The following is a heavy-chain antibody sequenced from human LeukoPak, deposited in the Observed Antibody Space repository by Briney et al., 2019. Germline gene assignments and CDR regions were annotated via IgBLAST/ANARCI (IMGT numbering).Heavy chain of an antibody. CDR2: ISSNGGST. CDR3: ARDAGYYYDSSGYYDY. Sequence: GGSLRLSCAASGFTFSSYAMHWVRQAPGKGLEYVSAISSNGGSTYYANSVKGRFTISRDNSKNTLYLQMGSLRAEDMAVYYCARDAGYYYDSSGYYDYWGQGTLVTVSS. V-gene: IGHV3-64*01. J-gene: IGHJ4*02. CDR1: GFTFSSYA. D-gene: IGHD3-22*01.